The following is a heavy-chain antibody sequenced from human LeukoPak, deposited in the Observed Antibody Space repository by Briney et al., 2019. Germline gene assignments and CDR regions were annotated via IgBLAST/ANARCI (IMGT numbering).Heavy chain of an antibody. CDR1: GFTFSSYW. Sequence: GGSLRLSCAASGFTFSSYWMHWVRHAPGKGLAWVSRVNTDGSDTDYADSVKGRFTISRDNAKNTLYLQMNSLRAEDTAVYYCARGKLAVQDYWGQGTLVTVSS. V-gene: IGHV3-74*01. CDR2: VNTDGSDT. D-gene: IGHD3-3*02. CDR3: ARGKLAVQDY. J-gene: IGHJ4*02.